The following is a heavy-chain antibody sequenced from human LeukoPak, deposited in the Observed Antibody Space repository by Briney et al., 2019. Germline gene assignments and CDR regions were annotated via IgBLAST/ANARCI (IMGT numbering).Heavy chain of an antibody. J-gene: IGHJ5*02. Sequence: SETLSLTCTVSGGSISSYYWSWIRQPPGKGLEWIGYIYYSGSTNYNPSLKSRVTILVDTSKNQFSLKLSSVTAADTAVYYCAREGYYRWFDPWGQGTLVTVSS. D-gene: IGHD3-3*01. CDR1: GGSISSYY. CDR3: AREGYYRWFDP. V-gene: IGHV4-59*01. CDR2: IYYSGST.